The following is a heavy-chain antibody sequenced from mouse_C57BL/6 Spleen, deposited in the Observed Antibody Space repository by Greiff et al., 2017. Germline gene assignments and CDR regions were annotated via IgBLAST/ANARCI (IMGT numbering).Heavy chain of an antibody. CDR1: GFNIKDYY. CDR2: IDPGGGET. J-gene: IGHJ4*01. CDR3: ASRNYYGSNGEAMDY. V-gene: IGHV14-2*01. Sequence: EVQLLQSGAELVKPGASVKLSCTASGFNIKDYYMHWVKQRTEQGLEWIGRIDPGGGETKYAQKFQGRATITADTSSNTAYLQLSSLTSEDTAVYDCASRNYYGSNGEAMDYWGQGTSVTVSS. D-gene: IGHD1-1*01.